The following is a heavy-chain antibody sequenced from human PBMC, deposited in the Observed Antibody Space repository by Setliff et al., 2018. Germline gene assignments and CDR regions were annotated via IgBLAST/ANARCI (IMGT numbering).Heavy chain of an antibody. D-gene: IGHD2-15*01. Sequence: ASETLSLTCTVSGGSVSNSGFFWGWLRQAPGKGLEWIGNIYDSGSSNYNASLKSRLIITRDTSKNQISLKLTSVTAADTAVYYCGRGFSRIEGWGNWFDPWGQGILVTAPQ. CDR2: IYDSGSS. CDR3: GRGFSRIEGWGNWFDP. CDR1: GGSVSNSGFF. J-gene: IGHJ5*02. V-gene: IGHV4-39*01.